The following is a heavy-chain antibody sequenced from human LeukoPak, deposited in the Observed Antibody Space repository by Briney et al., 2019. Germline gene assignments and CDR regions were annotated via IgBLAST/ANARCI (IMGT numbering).Heavy chain of an antibody. CDR2: ISYDGSNK. CDR1: GFTFSSYA. J-gene: IGHJ3*02. V-gene: IGHV3-30-3*01. CDR3: ASRNGRYCSSTSCSLSPLDAFDI. Sequence: PGGSLRLSCAASGFTFSSYAMHWVRQAPGKGLEWVAVISYDGSNKYYADSVKGRFTISRDNSKNTLYLQMNSLRAEDTAVYYCASRNGRYCSSTSCSLSPLDAFDIWGQGTMVTVSS. D-gene: IGHD2-2*01.